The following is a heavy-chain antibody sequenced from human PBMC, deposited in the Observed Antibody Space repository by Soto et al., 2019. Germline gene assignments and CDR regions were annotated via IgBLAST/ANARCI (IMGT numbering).Heavy chain of an antibody. CDR3: ARLGYYYDSSGYYYFDY. CDR2: IYYSGST. J-gene: IGHJ4*02. Sequence: ETLSLTCTVSGGSISSYYWSWIRQPPGKGLEWIGYIYYSGSTNYNPSLKSRVTISVDTSKNQFSLKLSSVTAADTAVYYCARLGYYYDSSGYYYFDYWGQGTLVTVSS. V-gene: IGHV4-59*01. D-gene: IGHD3-22*01. CDR1: GGSISSYY.